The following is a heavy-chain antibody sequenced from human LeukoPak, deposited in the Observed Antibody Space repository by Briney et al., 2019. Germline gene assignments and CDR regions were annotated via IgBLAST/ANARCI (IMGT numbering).Heavy chain of an antibody. J-gene: IGHJ3*02. CDR2: INPSGGST. V-gene: IGHV1-46*03. Sequence: ASVKVSCKASGYTFTSYYMHWVRQAPGQGLEWMGIINPSGGSTSYAQKFQGRVTMTRDTSTSTVYMELSSLRSEDTAVYYCARAGYYYDSSGYYGAFDIWGQGTMVTVSS. CDR3: ARAGYYYDSSGYYGAFDI. CDR1: GYTFTSYY. D-gene: IGHD3-22*01.